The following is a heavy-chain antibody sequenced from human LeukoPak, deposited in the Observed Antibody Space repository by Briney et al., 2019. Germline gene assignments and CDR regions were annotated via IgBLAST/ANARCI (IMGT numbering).Heavy chain of an antibody. CDR2: INPNSGGT. CDR1: GYTFTGYY. V-gene: IGHV1-2*02. D-gene: IGHD2-2*01. CDR3: ARVGYCSSTSSYVAFDI. J-gene: IGHJ3*02. Sequence: ASVKVSCKASGYTFTGYYMHWVRQAPGQGLEWMGWINPNSGGTNYAQKFQGRVTMIRDTSISTAYMELSRLRSDDTAVYYCARVGYCSSTSSYVAFDIWGQGTMVTVSS.